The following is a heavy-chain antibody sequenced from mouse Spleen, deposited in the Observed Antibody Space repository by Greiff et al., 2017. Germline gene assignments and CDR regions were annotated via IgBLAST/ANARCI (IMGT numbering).Heavy chain of an antibody. D-gene: IGHD1-2*01. CDR3: ASRGFITTFDF. J-gene: IGHJ2*01. CDR2: ISDGGSN. Sequence: EVKLMESGPGLVKPGQSLTLTCTATGYSFTSGYYWKWIRQPAGNQGEWMGYISDGGSNNYNPSLKNRIIITRDTSKNQCCLKLNSVTTEDTATYYCASRGFITTFDFWGPGTTLTVSS. CDR1: GYSFTSGYY. V-gene: IGHV3-6*01.